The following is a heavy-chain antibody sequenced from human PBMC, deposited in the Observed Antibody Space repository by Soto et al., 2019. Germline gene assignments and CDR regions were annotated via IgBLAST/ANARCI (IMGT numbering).Heavy chain of an antibody. CDR2: LNAGNGNT. CDR3: ARAQTPYYYGSGSYFSYYGMDL. D-gene: IGHD3-10*01. Sequence: GASVKVSCKASGYTFTSYAMHWVRRAPGQSLQWRGCLNAGNGNTKYSQKFQGRVTITRDTSASTAYMWLSSLRSEDTAVYYCARAQTPYYYGSGSYFSYYGMDLWGQGTKVTVSS. CDR1: GYTFTSYA. V-gene: IGHV1-3*01. J-gene: IGHJ6*02.